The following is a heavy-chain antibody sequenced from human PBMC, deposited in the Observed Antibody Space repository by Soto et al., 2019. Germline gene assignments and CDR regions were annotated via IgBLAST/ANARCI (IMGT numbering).Heavy chain of an antibody. CDR3: ARTLPSKKNQQTGADAFDV. Sequence: EVQLLESGGGLVQPGGSLRLSCAASGFTFRSYAMTWVRQVPGKGLEWVSTVSGRAASTKYEDSVKGRFTISRDNSKNTLYLQVNVLRAEDTAVYYCARTLPSKKNQQTGADAFDVWGQGTTVTVSS. CDR2: VSGRAAST. V-gene: IGHV3-23*01. D-gene: IGHD2-2*01. CDR1: GFTFRSYA. J-gene: IGHJ3*01.